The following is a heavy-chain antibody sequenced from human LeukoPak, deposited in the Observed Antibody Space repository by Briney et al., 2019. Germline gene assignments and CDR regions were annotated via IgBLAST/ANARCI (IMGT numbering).Heavy chain of an antibody. D-gene: IGHD3-10*01. Sequence: PGGSLRLSCAASGFTFSKFWMSWVRQAPGKGLEWVANIKQDGSEKYYVDSVKGRFTISRDNAKNSLYLQMNSLRAEDTAVYYCARRSGSYSNFDYWGQGTLVTVSS. V-gene: IGHV3-7*01. CDR2: IKQDGSEK. CDR1: GFTFSKFW. CDR3: ARRSGSYSNFDY. J-gene: IGHJ4*02.